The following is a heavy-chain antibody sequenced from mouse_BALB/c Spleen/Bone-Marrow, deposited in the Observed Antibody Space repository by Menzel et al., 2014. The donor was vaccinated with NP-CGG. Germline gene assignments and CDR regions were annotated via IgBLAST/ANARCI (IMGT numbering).Heavy chain of an antibody. Sequence: VQRVESGAELMKPGASVKISCKATGYTFSSYWIEWVKQRPGHGLEWIGEILPGSNSTNYNEKFKGKATFTANTSSNTAYMQLSSLTSEDSAVYYCARRRFRGCDYWGQGTTLTVSS. V-gene: IGHV1-9*01. D-gene: IGHD3-3*01. CDR3: ARRRFRGCDY. CDR2: ILPGSNST. CDR1: GYTFSSYW. J-gene: IGHJ2*01.